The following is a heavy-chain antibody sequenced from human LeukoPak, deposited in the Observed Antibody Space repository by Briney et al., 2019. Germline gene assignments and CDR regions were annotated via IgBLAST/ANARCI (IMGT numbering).Heavy chain of an antibody. V-gene: IGHV3-11*01. D-gene: IGHD3-3*01. CDR1: GFTFSDYY. CDR3: ARDPQRGDFSMN. J-gene: IGHJ4*02. Sequence: GGSLRLSCAASGFTFSDYYMSWIRQAPGKGLEWVSYISSSGSTIYYADFVKGRFTISRDNAKNSLYLQMNSLRAEDTAVYYCARDPQRGDFSMNWGQGTLVTVSS. CDR2: ISSSGSTI.